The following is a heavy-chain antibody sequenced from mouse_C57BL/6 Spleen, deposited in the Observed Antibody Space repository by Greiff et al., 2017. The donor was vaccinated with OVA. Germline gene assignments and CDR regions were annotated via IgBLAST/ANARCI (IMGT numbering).Heavy chain of an antibody. J-gene: IGHJ3*01. CDR2: IYPGSGST. CDR3: ARGDSNPFAY. V-gene: IGHV1-55*01. Sequence: QVQLQQPGAELVKPGASVKMSCKASGYTFTSYWITWVKQRPGQGLEWIGDIYPGSGSTNYNEKFKSKATLTVVTSSSTAYMQLSSLTSEDSAVYYCARGDSNPFAYWGQGTLVTVSA. CDR1: GYTFTSYW. D-gene: IGHD2-5*01.